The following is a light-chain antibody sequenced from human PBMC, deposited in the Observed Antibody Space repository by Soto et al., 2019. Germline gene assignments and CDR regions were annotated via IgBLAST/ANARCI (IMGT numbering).Light chain of an antibody. Sequence: QSVLTQPASVSGSPGQSITISCTGTSSDVDGYNYVSWYQQHPGKAPKLMIYNVSNRPSGVSNRFSGSKPGSTASLTISGRQAEDEGHYYCSSFTSTNTVLFGGGTQLTVL. J-gene: IGLJ2*01. CDR3: SSFTSTNTVL. V-gene: IGLV2-14*01. CDR2: NVS. CDR1: SSDVDGYNY.